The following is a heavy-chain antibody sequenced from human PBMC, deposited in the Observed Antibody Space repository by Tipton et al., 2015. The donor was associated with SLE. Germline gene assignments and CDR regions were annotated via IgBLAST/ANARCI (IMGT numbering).Heavy chain of an antibody. CDR1: GFNFNNYY. V-gene: IGHV3-7*01. Sequence: SLRLSCVASGFNFNNYYMNWVRRAPGKGLEWAANIKEDGSTKYFLDSVKGRFTISRDNAKNSVSLQMNSLRAEDTAMYYCAREGGLEEFDYWGQGTLVTVSS. D-gene: IGHD3-16*01. J-gene: IGHJ4*02. CDR2: IKEDGSTK. CDR3: AREGGLEEFDY.